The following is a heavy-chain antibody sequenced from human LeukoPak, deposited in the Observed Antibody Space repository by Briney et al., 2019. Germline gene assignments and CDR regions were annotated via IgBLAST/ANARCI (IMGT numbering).Heavy chain of an antibody. CDR2: IYYTGKT. V-gene: IGHV4-61*03. J-gene: IGHJ4*02. CDR3: ARSQNYYRSGDY. Sequence: SETLSLTCTVSGDSVSNGNYYWSWLRQPPGKALEWIGYIYYTGKTYYNPSLEGRVTILVDTSRNHFSVKLSSVTAADTAVYYCARSQNYYRSGDYWSQGSLVTVSS. CDR1: GDSVSNGNYY. D-gene: IGHD3-10*01.